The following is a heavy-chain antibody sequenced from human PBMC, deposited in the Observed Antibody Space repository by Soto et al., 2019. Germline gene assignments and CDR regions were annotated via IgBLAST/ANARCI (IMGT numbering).Heavy chain of an antibody. CDR3: ARVKDIAVTGTPRWFDP. CDR1: GFTFSSYW. Sequence: VQLVESGGDLVQPGGSLRLSCAASGFTFSSYWMSWVRQAPGKGLEWVANIKQDGSEKYYVDSVKGRFTLSRDNAKNSLQLQMNSLGAEDTAIYYCARVKDIAVTGTPRWFDPWGQGTLVTVSS. V-gene: IGHV3-7*01. J-gene: IGHJ5*02. D-gene: IGHD6-19*01. CDR2: IKQDGSEK.